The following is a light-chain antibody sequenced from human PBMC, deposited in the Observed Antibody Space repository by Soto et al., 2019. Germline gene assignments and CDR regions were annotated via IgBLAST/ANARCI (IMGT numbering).Light chain of an antibody. Sequence: VLTQSPDSLAVSLGERATLNCRSSQTILYRSNNVSYLAWYQQRPGQPPKLLLYWASTRQSGVPDRFSGSGSGTNFTLTIRSLQPEDVAVYYCQQYYSTPPTFGQGTTVEIK. CDR2: WAS. V-gene: IGKV4-1*01. J-gene: IGKJ1*01. CDR1: QTILYRSNNVSY. CDR3: QQYYSTPPT.